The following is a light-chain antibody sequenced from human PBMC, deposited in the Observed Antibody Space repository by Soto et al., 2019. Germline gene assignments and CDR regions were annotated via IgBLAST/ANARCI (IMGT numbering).Light chain of an antibody. Sequence: QSVLTQPPSLSVAPGQRVTISCTGSSSNIGAGYDVHWYQQLPGTAPKHLIYGNSNRPSGVPDRFSGAKSGTSASLSITGLQAEDEAYYYCQSYDSSLSGYVFGTGTKLTVL. CDR3: QSYDSSLSGYV. J-gene: IGLJ1*01. V-gene: IGLV1-40*01. CDR1: SSNIGAGYD. CDR2: GNS.